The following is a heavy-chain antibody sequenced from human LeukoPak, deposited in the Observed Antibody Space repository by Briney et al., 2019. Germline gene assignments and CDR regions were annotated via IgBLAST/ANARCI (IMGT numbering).Heavy chain of an antibody. V-gene: IGHV3-74*01. D-gene: IGHD6-25*01. CDR1: GFTFSGYW. CDR3: ARERVGSDYYGLDV. J-gene: IGHJ6*02. CDR2: INTDGSST. Sequence: GGSLRLSCAASGFTFSGYWMHWVRQVPGKGLVWVSRINTDGSSTAYAASVKGRFTISRDNTKNILYLQMNSLRAEDTALYYCARERVGSDYYGLDVWGQGTTVSVSS.